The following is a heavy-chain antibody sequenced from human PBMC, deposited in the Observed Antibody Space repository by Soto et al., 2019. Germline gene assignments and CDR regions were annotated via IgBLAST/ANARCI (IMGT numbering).Heavy chain of an antibody. CDR3: ARGYGRNFAY. Sequence: SETLSLTCAVYGGSFSGYYWSWIRQPPGKGLEWIGEINHSGSTNYNPSLKSRVTISVDTSKNQFSLKLSSVTAADTAVYYCARGYGRNFAYWGQRTLVTVSS. CDR2: INHSGST. J-gene: IGHJ4*02. V-gene: IGHV4-34*01. CDR1: GGSFSGYY. D-gene: IGHD3-10*01.